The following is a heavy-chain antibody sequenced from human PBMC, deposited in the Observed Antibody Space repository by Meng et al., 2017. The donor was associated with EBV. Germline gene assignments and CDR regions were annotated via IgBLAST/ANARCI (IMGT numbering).Heavy chain of an antibody. CDR1: GFTFSNYG. V-gene: IGHV3-30*18. CDR3: ANNPY. CDR2: IPSDASHNK. Sequence: QGNLVESGGGVVQPGRSLRLSCAASGFTFSNYGFHWVRQAPGKGPEWVAIIPSDASHNKYYADSVKGRFTISRDNSKNTLYLQMNSLRAEDTAVYYCANNPYWGQGTLVTVSS. J-gene: IGHJ4*02.